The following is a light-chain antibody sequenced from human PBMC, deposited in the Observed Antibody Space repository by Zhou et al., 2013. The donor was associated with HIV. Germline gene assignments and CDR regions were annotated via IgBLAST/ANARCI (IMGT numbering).Light chain of an antibody. CDR2: AAS. V-gene: IGKV1-39*01. J-gene: IGKJ1*01. CDR1: ETVGRS. Sequence: IQMTQSPSIVSASPGDRVTITCRANETVGRSLAWYQQKPGKPPNLLIYAASSFQSGVPSRFSGSGSGTDFTLTISSLQPEDFATYYCQQTYTTPWTFGQGTKVEIK. CDR3: QQTYTTPWT.